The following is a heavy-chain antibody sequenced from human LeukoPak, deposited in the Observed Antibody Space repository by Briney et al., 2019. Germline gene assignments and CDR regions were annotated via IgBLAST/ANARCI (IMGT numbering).Heavy chain of an antibody. CDR3: VRGGFYGSVSDNWFDP. V-gene: IGHV3-30*04. CDR1: GFTFSAYV. J-gene: IGHJ5*02. D-gene: IGHD3-10*01. CDR2: ISYDGSNK. Sequence: GGSLRLSCAASGFTFSAYVMYWVRQAPGKGLEWVTVISYDGSNKDYADSVKGRFTISRDNSKNMLYLQVNSLRVEDTAVYFCVRGGFYGSVSDNWFDPWGQGTLVTVSS.